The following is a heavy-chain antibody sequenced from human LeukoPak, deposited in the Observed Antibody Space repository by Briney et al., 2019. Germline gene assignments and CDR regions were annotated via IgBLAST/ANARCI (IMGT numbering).Heavy chain of an antibody. CDR1: GYTFTGYY. Sequence: GASVKVSCKASGYTFTGYYMHWVRQAPGQGLEWMGWINPNSGGTNYAQKFQGRVTMTRDTSISTAYMELSRLRSDDTAAYYCARVRWELLRPFDYWGQGTLVTVSS. CDR3: ARVRWELLRPFDY. V-gene: IGHV1-2*02. CDR2: INPNSGGT. J-gene: IGHJ4*02. D-gene: IGHD1-26*01.